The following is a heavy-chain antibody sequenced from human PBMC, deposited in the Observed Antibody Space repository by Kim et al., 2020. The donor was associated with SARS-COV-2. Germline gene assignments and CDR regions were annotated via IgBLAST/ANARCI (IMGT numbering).Heavy chain of an antibody. V-gene: IGHV4-34*01. CDR1: GGSFSGYY. Sequence: SETLSLTCAVYGGSFSGYYWSWIRQPPGKGLEWIGEINHSGSTNYNPSLKSRVTISVDTSKNQFSLKLSSVTAADTAVYYCARGPGPYGSGSYYKSPFDYWGQGTLVTVSS. CDR3: ARGPGPYGSGSYYKSPFDY. J-gene: IGHJ4*02. CDR2: INHSGST. D-gene: IGHD3-10*01.